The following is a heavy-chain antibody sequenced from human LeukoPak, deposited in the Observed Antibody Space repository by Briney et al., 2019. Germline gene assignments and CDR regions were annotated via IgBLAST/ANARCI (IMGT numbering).Heavy chain of an antibody. CDR3: AKCSTSAYTTGWCNWIDP. CDR2: TVSRGTT. Sequence: GGSLRLSCVASGFTFTSDAMNWVRQAPGKGLEWVSSTVSRGTTQYADSVKGRFTVSRDTSKNTLYLQMDSLRADDTAVYYCAKCSTSAYTTGWCNWIDPWGQGTMVTVSS. CDR1: GFTFTSDA. J-gene: IGHJ5*02. D-gene: IGHD6-19*01. V-gene: IGHV3-23*01.